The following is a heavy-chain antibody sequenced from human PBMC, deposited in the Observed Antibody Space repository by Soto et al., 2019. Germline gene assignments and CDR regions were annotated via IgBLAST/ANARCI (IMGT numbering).Heavy chain of an antibody. J-gene: IGHJ6*03. Sequence: EVQLVESGGGLVKPGGSLRLSCAASGFTFSSYSMNWVRQAPGKGLEWVSSISSSSSYIYYADSVKGRFTISSDNAKNSLYQQMNSLSAEDAAVYYCAGGQEYYDYIWGSYYMDVWGKGTTVTVSS. CDR1: GFTFSSYS. D-gene: IGHD3-16*01. CDR2: ISSSSSYI. CDR3: AGGQEYYDYIWGSYYMDV. V-gene: IGHV3-21*01.